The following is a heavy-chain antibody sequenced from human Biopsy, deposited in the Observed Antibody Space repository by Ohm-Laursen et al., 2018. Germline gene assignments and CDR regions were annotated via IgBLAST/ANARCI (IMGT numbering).Heavy chain of an antibody. CDR1: GYTFTDYY. J-gene: IGHJ4*02. D-gene: IGHD6-19*01. CDR2: ISPKSGGT. Sequence: GASVKVSCKVSGYTFTDYYVHWVRQAPGHGLEWMGWISPKSGGTNYAQKFQGNITMTKNTSMSTAYMEMSRLRSDDTAVYYCALQSVAQMKNFDYWGQGTLVTVSS. V-gene: IGHV1-2*02. CDR3: ALQSVAQMKNFDY.